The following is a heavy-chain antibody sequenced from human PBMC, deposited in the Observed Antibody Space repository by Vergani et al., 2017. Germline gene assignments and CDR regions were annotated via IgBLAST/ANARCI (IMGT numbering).Heavy chain of an antibody. V-gene: IGHV3-48*01. J-gene: IGHJ4*02. CDR1: GFTFSSYS. CDR3: ASNVRTTVTTEGFETDDY. CDR2: ISSSSSTI. Sequence: VQLVESGGGVVQPGRSLRLSCAASGFTFSSYSMNWVRQAPGKGLEWVSYISSSSSTIYYADSVKGRFTISRDNAKNSLYLQMNSLRAEDTAVYYCASNVRTTVTTEGFETDDYWGQGTLVTVSS. D-gene: IGHD4-17*01.